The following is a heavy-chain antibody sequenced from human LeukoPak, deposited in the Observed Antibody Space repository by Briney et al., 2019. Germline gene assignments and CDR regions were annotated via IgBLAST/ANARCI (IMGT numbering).Heavy chain of an antibody. J-gene: IGHJ4*02. V-gene: IGHV1-24*01. CDR2: FDPEDGET. Sequence: ASVKVSCKASGYTFTGYYMHWVRQAPGKGLEWMGGFDPEDGETIYAQKFQGRVTMTEDTSTDTAYMELSSLRSEDTAVYYCATGPYYYDSSGYYLYWGQGTLVTVSS. D-gene: IGHD3-22*01. CDR1: GYTFTGYY. CDR3: ATGPYYYDSSGYYLY.